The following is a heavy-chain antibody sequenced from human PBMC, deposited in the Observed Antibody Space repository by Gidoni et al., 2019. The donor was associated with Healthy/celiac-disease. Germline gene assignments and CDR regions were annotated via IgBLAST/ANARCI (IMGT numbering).Heavy chain of an antibody. V-gene: IGHV4-59*01. J-gene: IGHJ6*03. CDR3: ARVSGYDILSYMDV. D-gene: IGHD3-9*01. CDR2: IYYSGST. CDR1: GCSISSYY. Sequence: QVQLQESRPGLAKPSETLSLTCTFSGCSISSYYWSCIRQPPGKGLEWIGYIYYSGSTNYNPSLKSRVTISVDTSKNQFSLKLSSVTAADTAVYYCARVSGYDILSYMDVWGKETTVTVSS.